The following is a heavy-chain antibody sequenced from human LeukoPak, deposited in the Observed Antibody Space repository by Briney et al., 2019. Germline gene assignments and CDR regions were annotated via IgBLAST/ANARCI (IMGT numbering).Heavy chain of an antibody. Sequence: GRSLRLSCAASGFTFDDYAMHWVRQAPGKGLEWVSGISWNSGSIDYADSVKGRFTISRDNAKNSLYLQMNSLRAEDTALYYCAKAQYYDFWSGYFDYWGQGTLVTVSS. CDR3: AKAQYYDFWSGYFDY. V-gene: IGHV3-9*01. D-gene: IGHD3-3*01. CDR2: ISWNSGSI. J-gene: IGHJ4*02. CDR1: GFTFDDYA.